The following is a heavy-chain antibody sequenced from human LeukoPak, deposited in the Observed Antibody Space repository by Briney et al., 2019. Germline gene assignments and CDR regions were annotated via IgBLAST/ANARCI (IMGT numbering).Heavy chain of an antibody. V-gene: IGHV4-39*01. CDR3: PRSGRTYYDFWSGYYPQYYFDY. CDR2: IYYSGST. CDR1: GGSISSSSYY. J-gene: IGHJ4*02. Sequence: SETLSLTCTVSGGSISSSSYYWGWIRQPPGKGLEWIGSIYYSGSTYYNPSLKSRVTISVDTSKNQFSQKLSSVTAADTAVYYCPRSGRTYYDFWSGYYPQYYFDYWGQGTLVTVSS. D-gene: IGHD3-3*01.